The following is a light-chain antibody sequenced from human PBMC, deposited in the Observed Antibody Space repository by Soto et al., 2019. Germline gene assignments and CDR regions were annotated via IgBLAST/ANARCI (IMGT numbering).Light chain of an antibody. J-gene: IGLJ2*01. Sequence: QSALTQPASVSGPPGQSITISCTGTSSDVGGYKYVSWYQQHPGKAPKLMIYEVSDRPSGVSNRFSGSKSGNTASLTISGLQAEDEADYYCSSYTRSNTVLFGGGTKLTVL. CDR1: SSDVGGYKY. CDR2: EVS. CDR3: SSYTRSNTVL. V-gene: IGLV2-14*03.